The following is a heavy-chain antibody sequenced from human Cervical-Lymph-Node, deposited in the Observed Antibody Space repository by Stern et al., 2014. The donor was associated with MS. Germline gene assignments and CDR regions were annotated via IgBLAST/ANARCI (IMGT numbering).Heavy chain of an antibody. CDR2: IFPGGSDF. V-gene: IGHV5-51*01. CDR1: GYTFTSYW. Sequence: EVQLVQSGPEVKRPGESLKISCQASGYTFTSYWIGWVRQMPGKGLGWIAIIFPGGSDFRYSPSFQGQVPISADKSSSTAYLQWNNLKASDTAIYYCARQRYFDYWGQGTLVTVSS. J-gene: IGHJ4*02. CDR3: ARQRYFDY.